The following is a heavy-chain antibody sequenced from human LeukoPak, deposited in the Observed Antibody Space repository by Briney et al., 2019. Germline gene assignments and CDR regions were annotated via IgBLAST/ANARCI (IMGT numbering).Heavy chain of an antibody. CDR2: IYPGYSDT. J-gene: IGHJ4*02. Sequence: GESLKISCQGSGYNFGTYWVAWGRQMPGKGLEWMGIIYPGYSDTRYSPSFQGQVTLSADRSISTAYLQSSGLKGSHRAICFRARHRLGNYYQEFHYWARGPLVPLP. CDR1: GYNFGTYW. V-gene: IGHV5-51*01. D-gene: IGHD3-10*01. CDR3: ARHRLGNYYQEFHY.